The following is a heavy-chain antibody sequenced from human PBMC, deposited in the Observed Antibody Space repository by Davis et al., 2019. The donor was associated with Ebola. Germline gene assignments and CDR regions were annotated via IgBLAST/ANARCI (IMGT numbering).Heavy chain of an antibody. D-gene: IGHD5-18*01. CDR2: ISYDGSNK. CDR3: ASSDTAMVTSFDY. J-gene: IGHJ4*02. V-gene: IGHV3-30-3*01. Sequence: GESLKISCAASGFTFSSYAMHWVRQAPGKGLEWVAVISYDGSNKYYADSVKGRFTISRDNSKNTLYLQMNSLRAEDTAVYYCASSDTAMVTSFDYWGQGTLVTVSS. CDR1: GFTFSSYA.